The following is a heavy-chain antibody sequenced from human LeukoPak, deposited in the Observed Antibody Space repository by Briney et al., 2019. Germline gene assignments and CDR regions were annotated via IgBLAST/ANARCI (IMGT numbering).Heavy chain of an antibody. J-gene: IGHJ1*01. D-gene: IGHD6-13*01. CDR2: FDPEDGET. Sequence: ASVKVSCKVSGSTLTDLSMHWVRQAPGKGLEWMGGFDPEDGETIYAQKFQGRVTMTEDTSTDTAYMELSSLRSEDTAVYYCATGNSSSWPAEYFQHWGQGTLVTVSS. CDR1: GSTLTDLS. V-gene: IGHV1-24*01. CDR3: ATGNSSSWPAEYFQH.